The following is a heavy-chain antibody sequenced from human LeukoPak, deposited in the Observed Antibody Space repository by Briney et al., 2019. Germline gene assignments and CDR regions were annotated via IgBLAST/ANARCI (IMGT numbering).Heavy chain of an antibody. CDR3: ARPPHNWNPGDGDY. CDR2: INPNSGGT. J-gene: IGHJ4*02. V-gene: IGHV1-2*02. CDR1: GYTFTGYY. D-gene: IGHD1-20*01. Sequence: ASVEVSCKASGYTFTGYYMHWVRQAPGQGLEWMGWINPNSGGTNYAQKFQGRVTMTRDTSISTAYMELSRLRSDDTAVYYCARPPHNWNPGDGDYWGQGTLVTVSS.